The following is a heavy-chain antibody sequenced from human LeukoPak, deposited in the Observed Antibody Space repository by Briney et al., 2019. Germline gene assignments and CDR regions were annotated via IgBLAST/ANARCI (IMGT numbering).Heavy chain of an antibody. V-gene: IGHV3-9*01. CDR2: ISWNSGSI. D-gene: IGHD1-26*01. J-gene: IGHJ6*03. CDR1: GFTFDDYA. CDR3: ARDRGEWELGDYYYYMDV. Sequence: PGGSLRLSCAASGFTFDDYAMHWVRQAPGKGLEWVSGISWNSGSIGYADSVKGRFTISRDNAKNSLYLQMNSLRAEDTAVYYCARDRGEWELGDYYYYMDVWGKGTTVTVSS.